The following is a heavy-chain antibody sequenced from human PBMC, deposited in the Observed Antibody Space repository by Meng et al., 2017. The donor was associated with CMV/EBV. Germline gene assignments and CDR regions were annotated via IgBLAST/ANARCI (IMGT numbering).Heavy chain of an antibody. D-gene: IGHD2-2*01. Sequence: GPLPESGPGLVKPSETLPLPCTSSGGSISSSYWSWTRQPAGKGLEWIGRIYTSGSTNYNPSLKSRVTMSVDTSKNQFSLKLSSVTAADTAVYYCARDLMNCSSTGCANWFDPWGQGTLVTVSS. CDR3: ARDLMNCSSTGCANWFDP. J-gene: IGHJ5*02. V-gene: IGHV4-4*07. CDR2: IYTSGST. CDR1: GGSISSSY.